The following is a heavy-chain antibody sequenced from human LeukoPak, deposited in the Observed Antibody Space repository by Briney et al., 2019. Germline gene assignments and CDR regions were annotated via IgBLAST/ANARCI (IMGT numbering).Heavy chain of an antibody. D-gene: IGHD6-19*01. CDR3: ASYNSGGYDVSDY. Sequence: SETLSLTCTVSGGSISSSSYYWGWIHQTPGKGLEWIGSIYYSGSTYYNPSLEGRVTISADTSRNKFSLNLRSVTAADTAVYYCASYNSGGYDVSDYWGQGTLVTVSS. V-gene: IGHV4-39*01. J-gene: IGHJ4*02. CDR1: GGSISSSSYY. CDR2: IYYSGST.